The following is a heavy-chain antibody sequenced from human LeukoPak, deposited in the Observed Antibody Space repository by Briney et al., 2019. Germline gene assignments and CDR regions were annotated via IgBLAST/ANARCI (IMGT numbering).Heavy chain of an antibody. CDR1: GRSFSGYH. V-gene: IGHV4-34*01. CDR2: INHSGST. D-gene: IGHD3-3*01. Sequence: PLETLSLTCAVYGRSFSGYHWSWLRQPPGKGLEWIGEINHSGSTNYNPSLKSRVPISVDTSKNQFSLKQSSVTAADTAVYYCASPSYQSGSESYYDFWSGRTCWFVLGGGGTLVSVSS. J-gene: IGHJ5*02. CDR3: ASPSYQSGSESYYDFWSGRTCWFVL.